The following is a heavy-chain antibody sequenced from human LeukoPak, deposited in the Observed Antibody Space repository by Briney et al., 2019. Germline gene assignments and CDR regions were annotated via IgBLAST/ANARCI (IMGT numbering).Heavy chain of an antibody. CDR2: ISSSSSTI. Sequence: GGSLRLSCAASGFTLSSYSMNWVRQAPGKGLEWVSYISSSSSTIYYADSGKGRFTISRDNSKNTLYLQMNSLRAEDTAVYYCAKYSSGGSRFYSGLDIWGQGTMVTVSS. D-gene: IGHD2-15*01. CDR1: GFTLSSYS. J-gene: IGHJ3*02. CDR3: AKYSSGGSRFYSGLDI. V-gene: IGHV3-48*01.